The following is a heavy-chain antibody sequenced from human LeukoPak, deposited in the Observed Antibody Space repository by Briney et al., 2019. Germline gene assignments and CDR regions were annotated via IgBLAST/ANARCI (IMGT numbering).Heavy chain of an antibody. J-gene: IGHJ5*02. CDR2: IYTSGST. D-gene: IGHD2-2*01. CDR1: GGSISSYY. Sequence: SETLSLTCTVSGGSISSYYWSWIRQPAGKGLERIGRIYTSGSTNYNPSLKSRVTMSVDTSKNQFSLKLSSVTAADTAVYYCARAVVVPAAGFEGANWFDPWGQGTLVTVSS. V-gene: IGHV4-4*07. CDR3: ARAVVVPAAGFEGANWFDP.